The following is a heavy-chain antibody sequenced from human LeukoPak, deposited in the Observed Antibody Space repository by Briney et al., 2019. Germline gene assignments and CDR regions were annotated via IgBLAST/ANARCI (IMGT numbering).Heavy chain of an antibody. CDR3: AKGFYGSGPRGYFDY. J-gene: IGHJ4*02. V-gene: IGHV3-23*01. D-gene: IGHD3-10*01. CDR2: ISGSGGST. Sequence: PGGSLRLSCAASGFTFSSYWMSWVRQAPGKGLEWVSAISGSGGSTYYADSVKGRFTISRDNSKNTLYLQMNSLRAEDTAVYYCAKGFYGSGPRGYFDYWGQGTLVTVSS. CDR1: GFTFSSYW.